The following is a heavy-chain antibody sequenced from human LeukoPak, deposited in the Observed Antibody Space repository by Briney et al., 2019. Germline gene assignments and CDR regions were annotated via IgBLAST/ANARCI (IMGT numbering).Heavy chain of an antibody. CDR3: VRAVAGKFDY. J-gene: IGHJ4*02. CDR1: GGSISSHY. Sequence: SETLSLTCTVSGGSISSHYWSWIRQPPGKGLEWIGYIYYSGSTNYNPSLKSRVTISVDTSKNQFSLKLSSVTAADTAVYYCVRAVAGKFDYWGQGTLVTVSS. V-gene: IGHV4-59*08. D-gene: IGHD6-19*01. CDR2: IYYSGST.